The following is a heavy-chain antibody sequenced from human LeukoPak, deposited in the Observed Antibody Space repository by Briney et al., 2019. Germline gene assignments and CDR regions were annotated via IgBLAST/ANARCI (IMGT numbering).Heavy chain of an antibody. CDR3: ARGAGYSGYDLVENYFDY. V-gene: IGHV4-59*11. CDR2: IYYSGST. D-gene: IGHD5-12*01. Sequence: PSETVSVTCTISGGSISSHYWSWIRQPPGKGLEWMGYIYYSGSTNYNPSLKSRVAISVDTSKNQFSLKLSSVTAADTAVYYCARGAGYSGYDLVENYFDYWGQGTLVTVSS. CDR1: GGSISSHY. J-gene: IGHJ4*02.